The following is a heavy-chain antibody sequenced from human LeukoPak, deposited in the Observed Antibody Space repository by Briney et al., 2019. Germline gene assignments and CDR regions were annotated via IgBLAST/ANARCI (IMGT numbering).Heavy chain of an antibody. J-gene: IGHJ4*02. V-gene: IGHV1-46*01. CDR1: GYTFTVYY. D-gene: IGHD6-19*01. CDR3: ARDGWYRRYCFDY. CDR2: INPSGGST. Sequence: ASVKVSCKASGYTFTVYYIHWVRQAPGHGLEWMGIINPSGGSTSYAQKFQGRVTMTRDTSTSTVYMELSSLRSEDTAVYYCARDGWYRRYCFDYWGQGTLVTVSS.